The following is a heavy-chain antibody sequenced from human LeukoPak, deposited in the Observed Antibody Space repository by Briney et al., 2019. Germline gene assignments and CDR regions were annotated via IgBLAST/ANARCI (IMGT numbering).Heavy chain of an antibody. CDR1: GGSISSYY. J-gene: IGHJ5*02. CDR2: IYYSGST. D-gene: IGHD6-13*01. V-gene: IGHV4-59*01. Sequence: SETLSLTCTVSGGSISSYYWSWLRQPPGKGLEWIGYIYYSGSTNYNPSLKSRVTISVDTSKNQFSLKLSSVTAADTAVYYCARVAAAGIDPWGQGTLVTVSS. CDR3: ARVAAAGIDP.